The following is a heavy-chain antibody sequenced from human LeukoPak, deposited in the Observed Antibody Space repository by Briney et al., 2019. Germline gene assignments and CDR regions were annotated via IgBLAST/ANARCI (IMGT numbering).Heavy chain of an antibody. CDR3: ARAPAAGTDHFDY. CDR1: GGTFSSYA. CDR2: IIPIFGTA. J-gene: IGHJ4*02. V-gene: IGHV1-69*06. Sequence: SVKVSCKSSGGTFSSYAISWVRQAPGQGLEWMGGIIPIFGTANYAQKFQGRVTITADKSTSTAYMELSSLRSEDTAVYYCARAPAAGTDHFDYWGQGTLVTVSS. D-gene: IGHD6-13*01.